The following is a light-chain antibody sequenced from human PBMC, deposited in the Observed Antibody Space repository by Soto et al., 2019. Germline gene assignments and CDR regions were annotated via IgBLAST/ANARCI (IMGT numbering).Light chain of an antibody. Sequence: IHMTQSPSTLSASIVGIVTITFLASQGINSWLAWYQQKPGKAPKLLIYKASTLKSGVPSRFSGSGSGTEFTLTISSLQPEDFATYYCQQSYSTPRTFGQGTKVDI. CDR3: QQSYSTPRT. J-gene: IGKJ1*01. CDR1: QGINSW. CDR2: KAS. V-gene: IGKV1-5*03.